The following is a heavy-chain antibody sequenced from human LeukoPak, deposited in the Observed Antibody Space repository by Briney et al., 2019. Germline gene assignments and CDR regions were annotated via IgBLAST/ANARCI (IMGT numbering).Heavy chain of an antibody. D-gene: IGHD5-12*01. J-gene: IGHJ4*02. Sequence: PGGSLRLSCAASGFTFSSYSMNWVRQAPGKGLEWVSSISSSTTYIYYADSVKGRFTISRDNAKNSLSLQMNSLRADDTAVYYCARGTSGYGPLDYWGQGTLVTVSS. CDR2: ISSSTTYI. V-gene: IGHV3-21*01. CDR1: GFTFSSYS. CDR3: ARGTSGYGPLDY.